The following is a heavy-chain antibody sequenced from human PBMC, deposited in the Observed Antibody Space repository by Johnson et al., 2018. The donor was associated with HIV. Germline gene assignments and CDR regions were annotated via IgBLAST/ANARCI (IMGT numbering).Heavy chain of an antibody. D-gene: IGHD3-22*01. CDR1: GFTFSSYA. Sequence: VQLVESGGGLVQPGGSLRLACAASGFTFSSYAMSWVRQAPGKGLEWVSAISGSGGNTYYADSVKGRFTISRDNSKNTLSIQMNSLRVEDTAVYYCAREARIVVVEPSDAFDIWGQGTMVTVSS. V-gene: IGHV3-23*04. J-gene: IGHJ3*02. CDR2: ISGSGGNT. CDR3: AREARIVVVEPSDAFDI.